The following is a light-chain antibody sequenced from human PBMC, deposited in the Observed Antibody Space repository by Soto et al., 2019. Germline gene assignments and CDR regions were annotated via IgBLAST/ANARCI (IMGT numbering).Light chain of an antibody. CDR3: CSYAGSSTLV. Sequence: QSALTQPASVSASPGQSITISCTGTSSDVGGSNFVSWYQQHPGKPPKLMIYEGSKRPSGVSNRFSGSKSGNTASLTISGLQAEDEADYYCCSYAGSSTLVFGGGTKLTVL. CDR2: EGS. CDR1: SSDVGGSNF. J-gene: IGLJ2*01. V-gene: IGLV2-23*01.